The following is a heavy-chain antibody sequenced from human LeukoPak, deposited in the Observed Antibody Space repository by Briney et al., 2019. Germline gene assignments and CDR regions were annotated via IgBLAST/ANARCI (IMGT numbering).Heavy chain of an antibody. J-gene: IGHJ4*02. CDR2: VHLDGRT. Sequence: SETLSLTCGVSGGSVTSTNWWTWVRQPPGKGLEWISEVHLDGRTNYNPSLKSRLTISVDLSENHISLKLTSVTAADTAVYYCAREGGFFRPLDYSGQGTLVTVSS. CDR3: AREGGFFRPLDY. D-gene: IGHD3-3*01. CDR1: GGSVTSTNW. V-gene: IGHV4-4*02.